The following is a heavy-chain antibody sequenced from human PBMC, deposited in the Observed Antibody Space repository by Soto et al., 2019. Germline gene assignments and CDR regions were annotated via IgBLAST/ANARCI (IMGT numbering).Heavy chain of an antibody. D-gene: IGHD3-9*01. V-gene: IGHV4-39*01. Sequence: SETLSLTCTVSGGSFSSDNYFWGWIRQPPGKELEWIGSVYYSGSTYFNPSLKSRVTISVDTSKNQFSLRLSSVTAADTAVYYCARAFYDILSGYYRSPFDYWGQGTLVTVSS. J-gene: IGHJ4*02. CDR1: GGSFSSDNYF. CDR3: ARAFYDILSGYYRSPFDY. CDR2: VYYSGST.